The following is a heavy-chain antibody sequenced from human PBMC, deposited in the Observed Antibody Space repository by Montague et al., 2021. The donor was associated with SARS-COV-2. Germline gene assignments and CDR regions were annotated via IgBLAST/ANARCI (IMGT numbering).Heavy chain of an antibody. CDR1: GGSIRHYY. D-gene: IGHD3-22*01. CDR3: VRGGSGYSFDS. J-gene: IGHJ4*02. V-gene: IGHV4-59*13. CDR2: IYYTGVT. Sequence: SETLSLTCSLSGGSIRHYYWSWIRQPPGKGLEWIGYIYYTGVTSYTPSLRRRVAISVDASKEQFSLRLSSVTAAGTAMYFCVRGGSGYSFDSWGQGIQVTVSS.